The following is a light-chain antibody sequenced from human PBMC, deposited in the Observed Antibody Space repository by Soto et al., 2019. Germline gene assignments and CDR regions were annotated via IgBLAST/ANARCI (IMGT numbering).Light chain of an antibody. CDR1: QSVSSN. Sequence: EIVMTQSPATLAVSPGERAALACRASQSVSSNFAWYQQKLGQAPRLLIYGASSRATGTPARFSGSGSGTEFTLTISSLQSEDFAVYYCRQYNNWPYTFGLGTKLEMK. V-gene: IGKV3-15*01. J-gene: IGKJ2*01. CDR2: GAS. CDR3: RQYNNWPYT.